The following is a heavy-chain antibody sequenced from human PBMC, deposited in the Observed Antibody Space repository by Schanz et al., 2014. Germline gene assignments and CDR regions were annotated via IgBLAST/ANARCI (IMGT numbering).Heavy chain of an antibody. CDR3: ARLRAGPFYLDF. Sequence: QVQLVQSGAEVKKPGASVKVSCKASGYSLTSYDIVWVRQATGQGLEWMGLINPYSDKTVVPQKFQGRVTMARNTSISTAYMELSSLRSEDTAVYFCARLRAGPFYLDFWGQGTLVTVSS. CDR1: GYSLTSYD. V-gene: IGHV1-8*01. CDR2: INPYSDKT. D-gene: IGHD6-13*01. J-gene: IGHJ4*02.